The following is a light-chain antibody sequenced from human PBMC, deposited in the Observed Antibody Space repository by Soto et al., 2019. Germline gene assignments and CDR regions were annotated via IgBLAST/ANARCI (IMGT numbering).Light chain of an antibody. J-gene: IGLJ1*01. Sequence: QSALTQPASVSGSPGQSITISCTGTSSDVGGYNYVSWYQQHPGKAPKLMIYDVSNRPSGVSNRFSGSKSGNTASLTISGLQPEDEADYYCSSYTSSSTIYVFGTGTKVTVL. V-gene: IGLV2-14*01. CDR2: DVS. CDR1: SSDVGGYNY. CDR3: SSYTSSSTIYV.